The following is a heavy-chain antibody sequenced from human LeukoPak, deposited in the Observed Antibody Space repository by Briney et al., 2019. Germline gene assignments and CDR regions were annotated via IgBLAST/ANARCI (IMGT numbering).Heavy chain of an antibody. CDR2: IIPIFGTA. V-gene: IGHV1-69*06. Sequence: SVKVSCKASGGTFSAYAISWVRQAPGQGLEWMGGIIPIFGTANYAQKFRGRVTITADKSTTTAYMELSSLRSEDTAVYYCAREGDVLRYFDWLLPSYYYYMDVWGKGTTVTVSS. CDR1: GGTFSAYA. J-gene: IGHJ6*03. D-gene: IGHD3-9*01. CDR3: AREGDVLRYFDWLLPSYYYYMDV.